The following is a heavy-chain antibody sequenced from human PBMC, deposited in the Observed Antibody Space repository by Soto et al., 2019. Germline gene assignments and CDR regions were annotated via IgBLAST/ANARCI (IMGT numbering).Heavy chain of an antibody. V-gene: IGHV3-9*01. CDR3: AKDMEVRFLEWTSPFDP. CDR2: ISWNSGSI. Sequence: EVQLVESGGGLVQPGRSLRLSCAASGFTFDDYAMHWVRQAPGKGLEWVSGISWNSGSIGYADSVKGRFTISRDNAKNSLYLQMNSLRAEDTALYYCAKDMEVRFLEWTSPFDPWGQGTLVTVSS. J-gene: IGHJ5*02. CDR1: GFTFDDYA. D-gene: IGHD3-3*01.